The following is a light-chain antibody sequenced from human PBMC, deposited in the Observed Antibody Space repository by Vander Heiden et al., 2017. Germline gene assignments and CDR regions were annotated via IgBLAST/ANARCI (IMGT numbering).Light chain of an antibody. CDR3: QQSYGTARS. J-gene: IGKJ2*04. CDR2: AAS. CDR1: QSISSY. V-gene: IGKV1-39*01. Sequence: DIQMTQSPSSLSASVGDRVTITCRASQSISSYLNWYQQKPGKAPKLLIYAASSLQSGVPSRFSGSGSGTDFTLTISSLQPEDVTTYYCQQSYGTARSFGQGSRLWIK.